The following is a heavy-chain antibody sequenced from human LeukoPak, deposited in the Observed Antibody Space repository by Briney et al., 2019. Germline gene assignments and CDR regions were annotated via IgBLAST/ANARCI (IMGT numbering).Heavy chain of an antibody. CDR2: IYYSGST. J-gene: IGHJ5*01. CDR1: GGSISSSTYY. CDR3: VRGDPYWFDS. V-gene: IGHV4-39*01. Sequence: SETLSLTCNVSGGSISSSTYYWGWIRQPPGKGLEWIASIYYSGSTHQNPSLQSRVTISKDTSKNQFSLDLKSVTATDTAVYYCVRGDPYWFDSWGQGILLTVSS.